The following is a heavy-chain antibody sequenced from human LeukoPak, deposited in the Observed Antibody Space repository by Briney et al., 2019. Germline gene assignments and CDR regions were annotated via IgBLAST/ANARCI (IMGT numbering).Heavy chain of an antibody. CDR1: GFTFSNAW. D-gene: IGHD3-22*01. V-gene: IGHV3-15*07. Sequence: GGSLRLSCASSGFTFSNAWMNWVRQAPGKGLEWVGRIKSKTDGGTTDYAAPVKGRFTISRDDSKNTLYLQMNSLKTEDTAVYYCTTDLSHYYDSSGYSYWGQGTLVTVSS. CDR3: TTDLSHYYDSSGYSY. J-gene: IGHJ4*02. CDR2: IKSKTDGGTT.